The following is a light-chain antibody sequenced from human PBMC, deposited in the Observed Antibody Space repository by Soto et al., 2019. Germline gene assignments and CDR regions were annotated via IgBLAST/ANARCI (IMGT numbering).Light chain of an antibody. CDR1: RDISVY. V-gene: IGKV1-33*01. J-gene: IGKJ2*01. Sequence: DIQMTQSPSSLSASVGDTVTITCQASRDISVYLNWYQQKPGKAPKLLVFDASNLQTGVPSRFSGSESGTHFTFPISSLQTEDVATYYCQQYDNLPPYTFGQGTRLEI. CDR2: DAS. CDR3: QQYDNLPPYT.